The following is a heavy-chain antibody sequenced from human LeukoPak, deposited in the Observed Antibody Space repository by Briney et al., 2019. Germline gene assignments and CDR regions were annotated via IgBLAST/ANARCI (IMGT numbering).Heavy chain of an antibody. Sequence: GGSLRLSCAASGVTFNRCSKNWVRHAPGKGLEWVSSISSSSSYISYADSVKGRFTISRDNAKNSLYLQMNSLRAEDTAVYYCASGYWNDGYWGQGTLVTVSS. CDR2: ISSSSSYI. CDR3: ASGYWNDGY. D-gene: IGHD1-1*01. CDR1: GVTFNRCS. V-gene: IGHV3-21*01. J-gene: IGHJ4*02.